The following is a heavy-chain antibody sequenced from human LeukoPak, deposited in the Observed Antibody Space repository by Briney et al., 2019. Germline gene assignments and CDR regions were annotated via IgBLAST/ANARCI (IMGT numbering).Heavy chain of an antibody. V-gene: IGHV3-7*01. Sequence: GGALRLSCAASGFTFTNSWMAWVRQAPGKGLEWVANIKQDGSTKHYADSLKGRFTISRDNPKNSLYLQMNNLRADDTAVYYCTRDTDGSLDYWGQGILVTVAS. J-gene: IGHJ4*02. CDR1: GFTFTNSW. CDR2: IKQDGSTK. D-gene: IGHD1-26*01. CDR3: TRDTDGSLDY.